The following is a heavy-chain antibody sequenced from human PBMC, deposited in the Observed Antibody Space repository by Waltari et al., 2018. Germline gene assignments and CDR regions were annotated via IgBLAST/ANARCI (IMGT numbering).Heavy chain of an antibody. J-gene: IGHJ4*02. D-gene: IGHD6-19*01. Sequence: QVQLQESGPGLVKPSQTLFLTCSVSGGPISSGGSYWSWIRQPPGKGLEWIGYIYYSGSTYYNPSLKSRVTISVDTSKNQFSLKLSSVTAADTAVYYCARVDIAVAGTFFTYWGQGTLVTVSS. CDR2: IYYSGST. CDR3: ARVDIAVAGTFFTY. V-gene: IGHV4-31*03. CDR1: GGPISSGGSY.